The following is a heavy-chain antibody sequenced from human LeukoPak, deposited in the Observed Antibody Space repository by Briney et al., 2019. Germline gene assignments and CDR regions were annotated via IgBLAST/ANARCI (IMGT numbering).Heavy chain of an antibody. D-gene: IGHD2-2*01. V-gene: IGHV4-39*01. Sequence: SETLSLTCTVSGGSISSSYYYWGWIRQPPGKGLEWIGSIYYSGSTYYNPSLKSRVTISVDTSKNQFSLKLSSATAADTAVYYCASHLGVVVPAAMGYWGQGTLVTVSS. CDR1: GGSISSSYYY. CDR3: ASHLGVVVPAAMGY. CDR2: IYYSGST. J-gene: IGHJ4*02.